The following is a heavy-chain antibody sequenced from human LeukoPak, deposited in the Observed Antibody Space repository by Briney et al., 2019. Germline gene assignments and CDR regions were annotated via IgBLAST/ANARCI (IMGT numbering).Heavy chain of an antibody. CDR1: GFTFSSYG. CDR2: IRYDGSNK. J-gene: IGHJ4*02. CDR3: AKLGELSPHDY. Sequence: GGSLRLSCAASGFTFSSYGMHWVRQAPGKGLEGVAFIRYDGSNKYYADSVKGRFTISRDNSKNTLYLQMNSLRTEDTAVYYCAKLGELSPHDYWGQGTLVTVSS. V-gene: IGHV3-30*02. D-gene: IGHD3-16*02.